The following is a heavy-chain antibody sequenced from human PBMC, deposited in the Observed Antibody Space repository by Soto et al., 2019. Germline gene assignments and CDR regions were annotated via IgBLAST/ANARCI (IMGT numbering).Heavy chain of an antibody. Sequence: ASVKVSCKASGGTFSSYAISWVRQAPGQGLEWMGGIIPIFGTANYAQKFQGRVTITADESTSTAYMELSSLRSEDTAVYYCARDTIAAAGDSNWFDPWGQGTLVTVSS. CDR3: ARDTIAAAGDSNWFDP. J-gene: IGHJ5*02. CDR1: GGTFSSYA. D-gene: IGHD6-13*01. CDR2: IIPIFGTA. V-gene: IGHV1-69*13.